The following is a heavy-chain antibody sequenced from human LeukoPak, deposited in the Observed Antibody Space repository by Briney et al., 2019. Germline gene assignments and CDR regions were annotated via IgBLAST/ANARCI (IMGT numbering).Heavy chain of an antibody. V-gene: IGHV4-39*07. Sequence: SETLSLTCTVSGDSFTSVTDYWAWIRQPPGKGLEWIATGDYSGSTYYNPALKSRVTISLDRSKNQFSLRLSSVTAADTAVYFCARDQLGQLVNWFDPWGQGTLVTVSS. J-gene: IGHJ5*02. CDR1: GDSFTSVTDY. CDR3: ARDQLGQLVNWFDP. CDR2: GDYSGST. D-gene: IGHD6-13*01.